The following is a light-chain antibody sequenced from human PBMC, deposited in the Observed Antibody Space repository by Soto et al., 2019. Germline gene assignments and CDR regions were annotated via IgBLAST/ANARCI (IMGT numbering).Light chain of an antibody. Sequence: DIVMTQSPDSLAVSLGERATINCKSSQSVLYSSNNKNYLAWYQQKPGQPPKLLIYWASTRESVVPDRFSGSGSGTDFTLTISSRQAEDVAVYYCQQYYTTPYTFGQGTKLEI. V-gene: IGKV4-1*01. J-gene: IGKJ2*01. CDR3: QQYYTTPYT. CDR1: QSVLYSSNNKNY. CDR2: WAS.